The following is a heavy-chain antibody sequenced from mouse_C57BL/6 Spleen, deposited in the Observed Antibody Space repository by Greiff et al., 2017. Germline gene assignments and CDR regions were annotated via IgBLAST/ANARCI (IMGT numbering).Heavy chain of an antibody. Sequence: VKLQQPGAELVMPGASVKLSCKASGYTFTSYWMHWVKQRPGQGLEWIGEIDPSDSYTNYNQKFKGKSTLTVDKSSSTAYMQLSSLTSEDSAVYYCARYYYGSGLWGTGTTVTVSS. D-gene: IGHD1-1*01. J-gene: IGHJ1*03. V-gene: IGHV1-69*01. CDR2: IDPSDSYT. CDR1: GYTFTSYW. CDR3: ARYYYGSGL.